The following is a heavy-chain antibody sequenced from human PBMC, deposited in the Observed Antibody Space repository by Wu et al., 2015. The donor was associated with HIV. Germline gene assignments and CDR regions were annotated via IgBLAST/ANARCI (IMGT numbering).Heavy chain of an antibody. D-gene: IGHD5-12*01. Sequence: QVQLVQSGAEVKKPGASVKVSCKASGYTFTSYGISWVRQAPGQGLEWMGWISAYNGNTNYAQKLQGRVTMTTDTSTSTAYMELRSLTSDDTAVYYCVGPYTGYAYDTFDVWGQGTLVTVSS. CDR1: GYTFTSYG. CDR3: VGPYTGYAYDTFDV. V-gene: IGHV1-18*01. CDR2: ISAYNGNT. J-gene: IGHJ3*01.